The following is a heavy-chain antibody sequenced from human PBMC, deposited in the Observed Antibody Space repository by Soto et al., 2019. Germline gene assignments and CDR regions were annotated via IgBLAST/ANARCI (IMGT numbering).Heavy chain of an antibody. CDR1: GFTLSDYY. CDR3: ARGRYALDY. Sequence: GGSLRLSCASSGFTLSDYYMSWIRQAPGKGPEWVSHISGSGNTIDYADSVKGRFTISRDNAKNSLHLQMNSLRDDDTAVFYCARGRYALDYWGQGTRVTVSS. D-gene: IGHD3-16*01. CDR2: ISGSGNTI. V-gene: IGHV3-11*01. J-gene: IGHJ4*02.